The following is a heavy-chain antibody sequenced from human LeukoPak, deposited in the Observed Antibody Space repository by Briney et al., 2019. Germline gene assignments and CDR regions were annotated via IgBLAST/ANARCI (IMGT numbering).Heavy chain of an antibody. D-gene: IGHD3-22*01. CDR3: ARGGQGFRTYYYDSSGSQAGYFDY. V-gene: IGHV4-59*01. Sequence: SETLSLTCTVSGGSISSYYWSWIRQPPGKGLEWIGYIYYSGSTNYNPSLKSRVTISVDTSKNQFSLKLSSVTAADTAVYYCARGGQGFRTYYYDSSGSQAGYFDYWGQGTLVTVSS. CDR2: IYYSGST. J-gene: IGHJ4*02. CDR1: GGSISSYY.